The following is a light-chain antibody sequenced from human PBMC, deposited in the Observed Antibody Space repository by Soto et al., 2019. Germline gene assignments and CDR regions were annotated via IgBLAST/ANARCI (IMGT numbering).Light chain of an antibody. Sequence: EVVMRQSPATLSVSPGEGATLSCRASQGIGDTLAWYQHKPGQAPSLLISDASNRATGIPDRFSGSGSGTDFTLTINSLEPEDFAVYFCHQRAGWPPTFGGGTKVDIK. CDR1: QGIGDT. V-gene: IGKV3-11*01. CDR2: DAS. J-gene: IGKJ4*01. CDR3: HQRAGWPPT.